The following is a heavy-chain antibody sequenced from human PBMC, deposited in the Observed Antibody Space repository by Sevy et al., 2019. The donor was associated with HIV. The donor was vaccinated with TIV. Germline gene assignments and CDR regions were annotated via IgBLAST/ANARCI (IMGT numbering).Heavy chain of an antibody. CDR3: ARDGIVIVPAAVAVTGYFDY. CDR2: IWYDGSNK. D-gene: IGHD2-2*01. J-gene: IGHJ4*02. Sequence: GGSLRLSCAASGFSFSNYGMHWVRQAPGKGLEWVAVIWYDGSNKYYADSVKGRFTISRDNSKNTLYLQMHSLRAEDTARYYCARDGIVIVPAAVAVTGYFDYWGQGTLVTVSS. CDR1: GFSFSNYG. V-gene: IGHV3-33*01.